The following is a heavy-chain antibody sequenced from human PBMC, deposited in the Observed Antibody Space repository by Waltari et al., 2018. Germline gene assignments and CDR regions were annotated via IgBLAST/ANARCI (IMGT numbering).Heavy chain of an antibody. CDR3: ARTMITFGGVIALDAFDI. V-gene: IGHV4-30-4*01. J-gene: IGHJ3*02. CDR1: GGSISSGDYY. CDR2: IYYSGST. Sequence: QVQLQESGPGLVKPSQTLSLTCTVSGGSISSGDYYWSWIRQPPGKGLEWIGYIYYSGSTYYNPSLNSRVTISVDTSKNQFSLKLSSVTAADTAVYYCARTMITFGGVIALDAFDIWGQGTMVTVSS. D-gene: IGHD3-16*02.